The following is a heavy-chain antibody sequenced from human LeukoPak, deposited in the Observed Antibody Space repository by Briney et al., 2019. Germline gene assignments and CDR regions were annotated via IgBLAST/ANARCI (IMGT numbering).Heavy chain of an antibody. V-gene: IGHV3-30*02. J-gene: IGHJ4*02. CDR3: AKKRGYDFWSGYYLFDY. CDR1: GFTFSSYG. Sequence: PGGSLRLSCAASGFTFSSYGMHWVRQAPGKGPEWVAFIRYDGSNKYYADSVKGRFTISRDNSKNTLYLQMNSLRAEDTAVYYCAKKRGYDFWSGYYLFDYWGQGTLVTVSS. D-gene: IGHD3-3*01. CDR2: IRYDGSNK.